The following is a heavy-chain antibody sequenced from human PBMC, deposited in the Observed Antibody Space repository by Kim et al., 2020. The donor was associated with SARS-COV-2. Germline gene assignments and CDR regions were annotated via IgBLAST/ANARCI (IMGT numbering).Heavy chain of an antibody. V-gene: IGHV4-39*01. CDR1: GGSISSSTHH. J-gene: IGHJ5*02. CDR2: IHYSGST. Sequence: SETLSLTCTVSGGSISSSTHHWGWIRQPPGKGLEWIGSIHYSGSTYYNPSLKSRVTISVDTSKNHFSLKLSSVTAADTAVYYCPRHLVVAGTLYNWFDPWGQGTLVTVSS. CDR3: PRHLVVAGTLYNWFDP. D-gene: IGHD2-15*01.